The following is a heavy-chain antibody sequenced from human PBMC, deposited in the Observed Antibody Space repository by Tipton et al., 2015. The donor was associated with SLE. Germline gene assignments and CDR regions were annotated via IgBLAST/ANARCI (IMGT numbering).Heavy chain of an antibody. CDR2: VYYSGST. V-gene: IGHV4-39*07. Sequence: TLSLTCIVSGVSIGSSYYYWAWIRQPPGKGLEWIGTVYYSGSTYYNPSLKSRVSMSVASSRKQFSLKLTSVTAADTAVYYCTRGALLLWFGDWGQGTRVTVSS. CDR3: TRGALLLWFGD. J-gene: IGHJ1*01. D-gene: IGHD3-10*01. CDR1: GVSIGSSYYY.